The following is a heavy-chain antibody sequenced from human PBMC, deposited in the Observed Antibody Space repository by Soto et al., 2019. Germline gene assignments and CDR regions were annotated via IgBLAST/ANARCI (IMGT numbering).Heavy chain of an antibody. V-gene: IGHV3-7*01. D-gene: IGHD1-26*01. J-gene: IGHJ5*02. CDR3: ASYSGSYFPVGHDR. Sequence: GGSLRLSCVASGFTFSSYWMSWVRQAQGGGLEWVANIKQDGTEIHYVESVKGRFTIFRNNAKKSLYLQMNSLRAEDTAVYFCASYSGSYFPVGHDRWGQGTLVTVSS. CDR2: IKQDGTEI. CDR1: GFTFSSYW.